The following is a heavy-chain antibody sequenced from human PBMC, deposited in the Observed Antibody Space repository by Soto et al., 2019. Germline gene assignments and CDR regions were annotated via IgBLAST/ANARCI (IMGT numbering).Heavy chain of an antibody. CDR2: IDPSDSYT. V-gene: IGHV5-10-1*01. Sequence: GESLKISCKGSGYSFTSYWISWVRQMPGKGLEWMGRIDPSDSYTNYSPSFQGHVTISADKSISTAYLQWSSLKASDTAMYYCARQRIVATISYYYYGMDVWGQGTTVTVSS. J-gene: IGHJ6*02. CDR3: ARQRIVATISYYYYGMDV. CDR1: GYSFTSYW. D-gene: IGHD5-12*01.